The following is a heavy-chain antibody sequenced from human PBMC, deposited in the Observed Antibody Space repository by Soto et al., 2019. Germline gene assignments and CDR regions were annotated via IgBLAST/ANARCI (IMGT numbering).Heavy chain of an antibody. J-gene: IGHJ6*03. V-gene: IGHV4-59*02. CDR3: AREFFWRSSSSPTYYYYLDV. CDR1: GGSVSSYH. D-gene: IGHD6-6*01. Sequence: VQLQESGEGLVKPSETLSLTCTVSGGSVSSYHWTWIRQSPGKGLEWIGYIYYNGTTDYNPSLKRRVTISVNTSKRQFSRRLTSVTAADTAVYYCAREFFWRSSSSPTYYYYLDVWGKGTTVTVSS. CDR2: IYYNGTT.